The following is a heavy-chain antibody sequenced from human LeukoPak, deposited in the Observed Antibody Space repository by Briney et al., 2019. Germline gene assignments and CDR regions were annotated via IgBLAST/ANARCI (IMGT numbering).Heavy chain of an antibody. CDR3: AREYSYYYMDV. V-gene: IGHV4-39*07. D-gene: IGHD5-12*01. J-gene: IGHJ6*03. CDR1: GGSISSSSYY. CDR2: IYYSGST. Sequence: SETLSLTCTVSGGSISSSSYYWGWIRQPPGKGLEWIGSIYYSGSTYYNPSLKSRVTISVDTSKNQFSLKLSSVTAADTAVYYCAREYSYYYMDVWGKGTTVTVSS.